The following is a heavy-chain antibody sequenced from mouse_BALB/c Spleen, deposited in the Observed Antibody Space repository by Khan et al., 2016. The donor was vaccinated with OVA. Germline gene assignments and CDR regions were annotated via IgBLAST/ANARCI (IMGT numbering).Heavy chain of an antibody. CDR2: INPSTGYT. D-gene: IGHD1-1*01. CDR3: ARGGLRGDIDY. J-gene: IGHJ2*01. CDR1: GYTFINYW. Sequence: QVQLKQSGAELAKPGASVKMSCKASGYTFINYWILWVKQRPGQGLEWIGYINPSTGYTEYNQNFKDKATLTADKSSSTAYMQLSSLTSEGSAVYECARGGLRGDIDYWGQGTTLTVSS. V-gene: IGHV1-7*01.